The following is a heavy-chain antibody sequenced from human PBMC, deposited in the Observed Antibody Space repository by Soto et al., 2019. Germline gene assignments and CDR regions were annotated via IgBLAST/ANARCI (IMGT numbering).Heavy chain of an antibody. CDR1: GGTFSSYA. J-gene: IGHJ6*02. CDR2: IIPIFGTA. Sequence: SVKVSCKASGGTFSSYAISWVRQAPGQGLEWMGGIIPIFGTANYAQKFQGRVTITADKSTSTAYMELSSLRSEDTAVYYCARASRDSSSSVGPFYYYYGMDVWGQGTTVTVSS. V-gene: IGHV1-69*06. CDR3: ARASRDSSSSVGPFYYYYGMDV. D-gene: IGHD6-6*01.